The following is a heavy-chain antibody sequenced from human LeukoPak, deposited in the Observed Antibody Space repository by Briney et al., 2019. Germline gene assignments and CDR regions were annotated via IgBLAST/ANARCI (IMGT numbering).Heavy chain of an antibody. CDR3: ARGSTYYDFWSGYSTPHFDY. J-gene: IGHJ4*02. V-gene: IGHV1-8*03. CDR2: MNPNSGNT. CDR1: GYTFTSYD. Sequence: GASVKVSCKASGYTFTSYDINWVRQATGQGLEWMGWMNPNSGNTGYAQKFQGRVTITRNTSISTAYMELSSLRSEDTAVYYCARGSTYYDFWSGYSTPHFDYWGQGTLVTVSS. D-gene: IGHD3-3*01.